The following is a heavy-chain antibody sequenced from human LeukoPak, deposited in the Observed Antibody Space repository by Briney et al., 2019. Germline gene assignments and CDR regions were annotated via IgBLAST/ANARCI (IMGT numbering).Heavy chain of an antibody. D-gene: IGHD2-15*01. CDR3: SGRSQSLGYCSGGSCRAKIFDY. V-gene: IGHV4-34*01. CDR2: INHSGST. CDR1: GGSFSGYY. J-gene: IGHJ4*02. Sequence: SETLSLTCAVSGGSFSGYYWSWVRQPPGKGLEWIGEINHSGSTNYNPSLKSRGTISVDTSKKQFSLKLSCVTAADTAEYYCSGRSQSLGYCSGGSCRAKIFDYWGQGTLVTVSS.